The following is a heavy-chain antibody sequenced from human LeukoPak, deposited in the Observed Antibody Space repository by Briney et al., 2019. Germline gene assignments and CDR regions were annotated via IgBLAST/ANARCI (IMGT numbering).Heavy chain of an antibody. D-gene: IGHD2-2*01. CDR1: GGSISSSSYC. V-gene: IGHV4-39*01. J-gene: IGHJ4*02. Sequence: SETLSLTCTVSGGSISSSSYCWGWIRQPPGKGLEWIGSIYYSGSTYYNPSLKSRVTISVDTSKNQFSLKLSSVTAADTAVYYCARQQYCSSTSCRYFDYWGQGTLVTVSS. CDR3: ARQQYCSSTSCRYFDY. CDR2: IYYSGST.